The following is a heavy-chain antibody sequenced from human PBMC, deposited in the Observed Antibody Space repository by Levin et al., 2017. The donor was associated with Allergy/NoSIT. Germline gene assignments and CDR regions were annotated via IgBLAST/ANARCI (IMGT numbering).Heavy chain of an antibody. J-gene: IGHJ2*01. CDR3: ARDFVDTALVTFSWYFDL. CDR1: GFIFSSYG. D-gene: IGHD5-18*01. V-gene: IGHV3-33*01. CDR2: IWYDGSNK. Sequence: PGGSLRLSCVASGFIFSSYGMHWVRQAPGKGLEWVAVIWYDGSNKYYGDSVKGRFTISRDNSKNTLYLQMNSLRVEDTAVYYCARDFVDTALVTFSWYFDLWGRGTLVTVSS.